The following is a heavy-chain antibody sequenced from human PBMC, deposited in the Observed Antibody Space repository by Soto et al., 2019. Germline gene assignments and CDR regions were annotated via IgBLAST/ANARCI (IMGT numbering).Heavy chain of an antibody. CDR2: INPNSGTT. CDR1: GYMFTYYY. D-gene: IGHD2-8*02. Sequence: QVQLVQSGAEVEKPGASVKVSCKASGYMFTYYYIHWVRQGPGQGLEWMGIINPNSGTTTYAQSFQGRVTMTRDTSTSTVYMELTSLTSEDTAIYYRVRGPYSSGSLYYLDYWGQGTLVTVSS. J-gene: IGHJ4*02. CDR3: VRGPYSSGSLYYLDY. V-gene: IGHV1-46*01.